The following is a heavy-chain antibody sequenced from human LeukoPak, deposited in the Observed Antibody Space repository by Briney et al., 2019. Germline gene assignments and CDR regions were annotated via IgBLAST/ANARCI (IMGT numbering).Heavy chain of an antibody. CDR1: GYTFTTYN. D-gene: IGHD3-22*01. Sequence: GASVKVSCKASGYTFTTYNTNWVRQAPGQGLEWMGWISGYNGNTNYAQKLQGRVTMTTDTSTSTAYMELRSLKSDDTAVYYCASLKNYYDSSGYLVTDAFDIWGQGTMVTVSS. CDR3: ASLKNYYDSSGYLVTDAFDI. V-gene: IGHV1-18*01. J-gene: IGHJ3*02. CDR2: ISGYNGNT.